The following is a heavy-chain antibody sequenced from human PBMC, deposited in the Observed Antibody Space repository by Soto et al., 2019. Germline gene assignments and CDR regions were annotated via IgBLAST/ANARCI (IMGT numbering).Heavy chain of an antibody. J-gene: IGHJ5*02. CDR3: ARHVGRAGIFGVVPYNWFDP. V-gene: IGHV4-39*01. CDR1: GGSITSSSYY. Sequence: QLQLQESGPGLVKPSETLSLTCTISGGSITSSSYYWGWIRQPPGKGLVWFGSIYYSGSTYYNPSLKSRVTISVDTSKNQFSLKLSSVTAADTAVYYCARHVGRAGIFGVVPYNWFDPWGQGTLVTVSS. CDR2: IYYSGST. D-gene: IGHD3-3*01.